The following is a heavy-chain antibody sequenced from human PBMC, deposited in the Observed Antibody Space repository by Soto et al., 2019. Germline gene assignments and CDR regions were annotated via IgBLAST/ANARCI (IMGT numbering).Heavy chain of an antibody. V-gene: IGHV4-59*08. CDR2: IYYTGST. D-gene: IGHD2-15*01. CDR1: GGSIGDDY. J-gene: IGHJ4*02. CDR3: ARQSLDCSGGSCYTYYFDY. Sequence: PSETLSLTCTVSGGSIGDDYWSWIRQPPGKGLEWIAYIYYTGSTSYNPSLKSRVTISVDTSKNQFSLKLSSVTAADTAVYYCARQSLDCSGGSCYTYYFDYWGQGTLVTVSS.